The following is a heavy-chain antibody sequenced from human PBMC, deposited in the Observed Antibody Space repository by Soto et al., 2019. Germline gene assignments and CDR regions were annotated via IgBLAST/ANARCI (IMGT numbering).Heavy chain of an antibody. D-gene: IGHD3-3*01. J-gene: IGHJ5*01. CDR1: CFTIRNHI. CDR2: SCGGDNK. Sequence: PXRCLRITCSACCFTIRNHIMSRVRKPPGKGLEWISVSCGGDNKFYADSVKGRFTISRDNSKNTLFLHMNSLRAEDTAVYYCARPSPAGGDFWSGQGWFDSWGLGTLVTVSS. V-gene: IGHV3-53*01. CDR3: ARPSPAGGDFWSGQGWFDS.